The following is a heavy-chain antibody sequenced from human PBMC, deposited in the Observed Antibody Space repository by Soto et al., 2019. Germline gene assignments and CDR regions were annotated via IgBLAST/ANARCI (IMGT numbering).Heavy chain of an antibody. V-gene: IGHV1-58*02. CDR3: AADRLRSGWNDVGYYYGMDV. Sequence: QMKLVQSGPEVKKPGTSVKVSCKASGFTFTSSAMKWVRQARGQRVEWIGWIVVGSGNTNYAQKFQERVTITRDMSTSTAYMELSSLRSEDTAVYYCAADRLRSGWNDVGYYYGMDVWGQGTTVTVSS. D-gene: IGHD1-1*01. J-gene: IGHJ6*02. CDR1: GFTFTSSA. CDR2: IVVGSGNT.